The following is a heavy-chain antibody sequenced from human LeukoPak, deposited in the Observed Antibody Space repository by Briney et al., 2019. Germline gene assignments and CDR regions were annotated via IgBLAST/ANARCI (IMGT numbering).Heavy chain of an antibody. CDR3: AKDKGP. J-gene: IGHJ5*02. CDR2: IILDGGST. CDR1: GFTCDDYA. Sequence: GGSLRLSCAASGFTCDDYAMHWVRQAPGKGREWVSLIILDGGSTYYADSVKGRFTISRDNSKNSLYLQMNSLRAEDPALYYCAKDKGPWGQGTLVTVSS. V-gene: IGHV3-43D*04.